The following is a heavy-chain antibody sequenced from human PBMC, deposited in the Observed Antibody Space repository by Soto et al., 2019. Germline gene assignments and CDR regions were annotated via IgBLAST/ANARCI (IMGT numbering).Heavy chain of an antibody. CDR3: ARDRGGGYSGYDGLDY. Sequence: SETLSLTCTVSGGSISSYYWSWIRQPPGKGLECIGYIHYSGSTNYNPSLKSRVTISVDTSKNQFSLKLSSVTAADTAVYYCARDRGGGYSGYDGLDYWGQGTLVTVSS. D-gene: IGHD5-12*01. CDR1: GGSISSYY. V-gene: IGHV4-59*01. CDR2: IHYSGST. J-gene: IGHJ4*02.